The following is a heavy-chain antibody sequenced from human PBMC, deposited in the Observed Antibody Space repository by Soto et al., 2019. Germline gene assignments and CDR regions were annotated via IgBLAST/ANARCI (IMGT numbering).Heavy chain of an antibody. CDR2: INSGGSSI. CDR1: GFSVSDYE. D-gene: IGHD4-17*01. V-gene: IGHV3-48*03. J-gene: IGHJ4*02. CDR3: ARENYGDAFDF. Sequence: GGSLRLSCAVSGFSVSDYEMNWVRQAPGKGLEWVSYINSGGSSIKYSDSVKGRFTMSRDNARNSLFLQMDSLTDEDTAVYYCARENYGDAFDFWGQGTLVTVSS.